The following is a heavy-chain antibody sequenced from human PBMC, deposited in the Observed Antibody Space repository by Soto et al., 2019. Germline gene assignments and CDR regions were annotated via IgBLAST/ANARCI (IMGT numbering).Heavy chain of an antibody. Sequence: GGSLRLSCAASGFTFSSYDLHWVRQATGKGLEWVSAIGTAGDTYYPGSVKGRFTISRENAKNSLYLQMNSLRAGDTAVYYCARGDYGRMQYYGMDVWGQGTTVTVSS. CDR3: ARGDYGRMQYYGMDV. CDR1: GFTFSSYD. J-gene: IGHJ6*02. V-gene: IGHV3-13*04. D-gene: IGHD4-17*01. CDR2: IGTAGDT.